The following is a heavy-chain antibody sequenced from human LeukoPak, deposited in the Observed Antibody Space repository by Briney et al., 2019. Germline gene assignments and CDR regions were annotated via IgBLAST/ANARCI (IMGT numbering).Heavy chain of an antibody. D-gene: IGHD3-10*01. Sequence: GASVKVSCKTSGYTFTGYYIHWVRQAPGQGLEWMGWINPNSGDTNYAQKFQGRVTMTRDTSISTAYMELSRLRSDDTAVYYCARVGSMIRGPYMDVWGKGTTVTVSS. J-gene: IGHJ6*03. V-gene: IGHV1-2*02. CDR3: ARVGSMIRGPYMDV. CDR2: INPNSGDT. CDR1: GYTFTGYY.